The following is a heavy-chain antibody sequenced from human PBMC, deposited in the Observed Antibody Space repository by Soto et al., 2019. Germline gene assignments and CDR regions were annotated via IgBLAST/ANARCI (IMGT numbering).Heavy chain of an antibody. J-gene: IGHJ3*02. CDR2: IVPIFRTT. CDR1: GDTFSNYV. Sequence: QVQLVQSGAEVKKPGSSVKVACKVSGDTFSNYVINWVRQAAGQGLEWMGAIVPIFRTTNYAQKFQGRATITADEFTIRAYIELSGLRSDDTATYYCARETSAPGTFREDASDIWGQGTLVTVSS. CDR3: ARETSAPGTFREDASDI. V-gene: IGHV1-69*12. D-gene: IGHD6-13*01.